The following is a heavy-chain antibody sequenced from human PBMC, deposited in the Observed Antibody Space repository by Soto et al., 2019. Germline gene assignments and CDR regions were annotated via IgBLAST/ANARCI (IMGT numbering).Heavy chain of an antibody. CDR1: GFTFSSYA. J-gene: IGHJ6*03. V-gene: IGHV3-23*01. CDR3: AKEGELSLAGGYYYYYMDV. Sequence: GGSLRLSCAASGFTFSSYAMSWVRQAPGKGLEWVSAISGSGGSTYYADSVKGRFTISRDNSKNTLYLQMNSLRAEDTAVYYCAKEGELSLAGGYYYYYMDVWGKGTTVTVSS. D-gene: IGHD3-16*02. CDR2: ISGSGGST.